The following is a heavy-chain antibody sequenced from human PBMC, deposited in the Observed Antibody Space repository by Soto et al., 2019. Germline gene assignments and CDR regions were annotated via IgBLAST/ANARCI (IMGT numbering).Heavy chain of an antibody. CDR3: AISSWSLYYFDY. J-gene: IGHJ4*02. V-gene: IGHV3-21*01. Sequence: GGSLRLSCSASGFSSYSMNWVRQAPGKGLEWVSSISSSSSYIYYADSVKGRFTISRDNAKNSLYLQMNSLRAEDTAVYYCAISSWSLYYFDYWGQGTLVTVSS. CDR1: GFSSYS. D-gene: IGHD6-13*01. CDR2: ISSSSSYI.